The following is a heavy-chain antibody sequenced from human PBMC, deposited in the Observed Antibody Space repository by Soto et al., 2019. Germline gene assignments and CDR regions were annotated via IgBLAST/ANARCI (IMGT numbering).Heavy chain of an antibody. D-gene: IGHD6-19*01. CDR1: GFTFNDYY. CDR3: ARRLQWQLRPLDS. V-gene: IGHV3-11*01. J-gene: IGHJ4*02. CDR2: INTLSTAI. Sequence: VGSLRLSCEGSGFTFNDYYMTWIRQAPGKGLEWVAYINTLSTAIYYADSVKGRFTISRDNAKNSLYLQMNGLRAEDTATYYCARRLQWQLRPLDSWGRGTLVTVSS.